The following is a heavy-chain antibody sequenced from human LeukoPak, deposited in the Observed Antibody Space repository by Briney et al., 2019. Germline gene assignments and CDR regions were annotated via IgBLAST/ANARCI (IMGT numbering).Heavy chain of an antibody. V-gene: IGHV3-48*01. CDR3: ARGRYYMDV. CDR1: GLTFSSYS. CDR2: ISSSSSTV. J-gene: IGHJ6*03. Sequence: PGXXLRLSCAASGLTFSSYSMNWVRQAPGKGMEWVSYISSSSSTVYYADSVKGRFTISRDNAKNSLYLQMNSLRAEDTAVYYCARGRYYMDVWGKGTTVTVSS.